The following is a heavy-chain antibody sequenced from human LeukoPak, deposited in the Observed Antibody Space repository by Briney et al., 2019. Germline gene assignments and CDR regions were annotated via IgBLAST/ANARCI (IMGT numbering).Heavy chain of an antibody. CDR1: GDTFTGYY. J-gene: IGHJ5*02. CDR2: INPNSGGT. V-gene: IGHV1-2*02. CDR3: ARGRLYSIGYWFAP. D-gene: IGHD6-19*01. Sequence: GASVKVSCNASGDTFTGYYMHWVRQAPGQGLEWMGWINPNSGGTNYAQKFQGRVTMTRDTSISTAYMELSRLRSDDTAVYYCARGRLYSIGYWFAPWGQGTLVTVSS.